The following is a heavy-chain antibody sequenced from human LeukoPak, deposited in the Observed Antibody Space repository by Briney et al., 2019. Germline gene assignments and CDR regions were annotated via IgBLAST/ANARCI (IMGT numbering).Heavy chain of an antibody. CDR3: ATLAPTRYSSGWYLSRFDC. D-gene: IGHD6-19*01. J-gene: IGHJ4*02. Sequence: ASVKVSCKASGYTFINYGITWVRQAPGQGLEWMGWISPYNGNTKYLQKFQGRVTMTTDTSTSTASMEVRSLRSEDTAMYYCATLAPTRYSSGWYLSRFDCWGQGTLVTVSS. CDR1: GYTFINYG. CDR2: ISPYNGNT. V-gene: IGHV1-18*01.